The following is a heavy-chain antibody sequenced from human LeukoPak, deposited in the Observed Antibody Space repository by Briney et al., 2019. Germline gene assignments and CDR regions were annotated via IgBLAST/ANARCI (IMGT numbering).Heavy chain of an antibody. CDR2: ISAYNGNT. CDR1: GYTFTSYG. J-gene: IGHJ6*03. V-gene: IGHV1-18*01. Sequence: ASVKVSCKASGYTFTSYGISWVRQAPGQGLEWMGWISAYNGNTNYAQKLQGRVTMTTDTSTSTAYMELRSLRSDDTAVYSCARVPGDYGWFGNYYYMDVWGKGTTVTVSS. CDR3: ARVPGDYGWFGNYYYMDV. D-gene: IGHD4-17*01.